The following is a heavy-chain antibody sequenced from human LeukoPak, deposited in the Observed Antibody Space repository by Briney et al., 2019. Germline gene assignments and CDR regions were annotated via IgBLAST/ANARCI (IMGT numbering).Heavy chain of an antibody. CDR2: ISGSGGST. CDR1: GFTFSSYA. CDR3: AKGGFYYDSTIVY. J-gene: IGHJ4*02. D-gene: IGHD3-22*01. V-gene: IGHV3-23*01. Sequence: GGSLRLSCAASGFTFSSYAMSWVRQAPGKGLEWVSAISGSGGSTYYADSAKGRFTISRDNSKNTLYLQMNSLRAEDTAVYYCAKGGFYYDSTIVYWGQGTLVTVSS.